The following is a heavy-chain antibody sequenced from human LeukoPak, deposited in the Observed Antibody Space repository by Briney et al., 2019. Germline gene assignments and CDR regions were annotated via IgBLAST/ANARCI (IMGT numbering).Heavy chain of an antibody. V-gene: IGHV4-39*01. Sequence: SETLSLTCTVSGGSISSSSYYWGWIRQPPGTGLEWIGRIYYSGSTYYNPSLKSRVTISVDTSKNQFSLKLSSVTAADTAVYYCARLTAHCGGDCSYYYYYYYMDVWGKGTTVTVSS. J-gene: IGHJ6*03. CDR1: GGSISSSSYY. D-gene: IGHD2-21*01. CDR3: ARLTAHCGGDCSYYYYYYYMDV. CDR2: IYYSGST.